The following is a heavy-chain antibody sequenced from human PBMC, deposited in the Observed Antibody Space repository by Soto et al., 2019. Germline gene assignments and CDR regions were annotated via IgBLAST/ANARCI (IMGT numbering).Heavy chain of an antibody. Sequence: SVKVSCKASGGTFSSYVISWVRQAPGQGLEWMGGIIPIFGTANYAQKFQGRVTIAADESTSTAYMELSSLRSEDTAVYYCAREGSSSPSYYYYYYGMDVWGQGTTVTVS. V-gene: IGHV1-69*13. CDR1: GGTFSSYV. CDR3: AREGSSSPSYYYYYYGMDV. CDR2: IIPIFGTA. D-gene: IGHD6-6*01. J-gene: IGHJ6*02.